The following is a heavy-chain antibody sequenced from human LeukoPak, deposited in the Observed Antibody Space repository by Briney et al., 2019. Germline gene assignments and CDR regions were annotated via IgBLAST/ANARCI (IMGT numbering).Heavy chain of an antibody. J-gene: IGHJ4*02. CDR2: ISSSNSYI. CDR1: GFTFSSYS. V-gene: IGHV3-21*01. D-gene: IGHD2-2*01. Sequence: PGGSLRLSCAASGFTFSSYSMNWVRQAPGKGLEWVSSISSSNSYIYYADSVKGRFTISRDNAKNSLYLQMNSLRAEDTAVYYCARTSLGYCSSTSCSGDDYWGQGTLVTVSS. CDR3: ARTSLGYCSSTSCSGDDY.